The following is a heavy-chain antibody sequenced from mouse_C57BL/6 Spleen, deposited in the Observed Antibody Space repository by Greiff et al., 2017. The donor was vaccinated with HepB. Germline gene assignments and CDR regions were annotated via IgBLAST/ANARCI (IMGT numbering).Heavy chain of an antibody. D-gene: IGHD2-4*01. Sequence: QVQLQQSGAELVRPGASVKLSCKASGYTFTDYYINWVKQRPGQGLEWIARIYPGSGNTYYNEKFKGKATLTAEKSSSTAYMQLSSLTSEDSAVYFCAREGYDYDGYWYFDVWGTGTTVTVSS. J-gene: IGHJ1*03. CDR3: AREGYDYDGYWYFDV. V-gene: IGHV1-76*01. CDR1: GYTFTDYY. CDR2: IYPGSGNT.